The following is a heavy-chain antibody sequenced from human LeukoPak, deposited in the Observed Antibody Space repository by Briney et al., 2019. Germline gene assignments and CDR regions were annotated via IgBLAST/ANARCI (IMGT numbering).Heavy chain of an antibody. CDR2: INPNSGGT. D-gene: IGHD2-2*01. Sequence: ASVKVSCKASGYTFTGYYMHWVRQAPGQGLEWMGWINPNSGGTNYAQKFKGRVTMTRDTSISTAYMELSRLRSDDAAVYYCARDKWRVVPAVYYYYYYMDVWGKGTTVTVSS. CDR1: GYTFTGYY. V-gene: IGHV1-2*02. CDR3: ARDKWRVVPAVYYYYYYMDV. J-gene: IGHJ6*03.